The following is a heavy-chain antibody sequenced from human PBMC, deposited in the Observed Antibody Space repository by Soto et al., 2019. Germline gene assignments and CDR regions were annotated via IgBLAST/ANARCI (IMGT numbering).Heavy chain of an antibody. Sequence: SETLSLTCTVSGGSISSSSYYWGWIRQPPGKGLEWIGSIYYSGSTNYNPSLKSRVTISVDTSKNQFSLKLRSVTAADTAVYYCARRCGSSYDYWGQGTLVTVSS. CDR3: ARRCGSSYDY. D-gene: IGHD2-15*01. CDR1: GGSISSSSYY. CDR2: IYYSGST. J-gene: IGHJ4*02. V-gene: IGHV4-39*07.